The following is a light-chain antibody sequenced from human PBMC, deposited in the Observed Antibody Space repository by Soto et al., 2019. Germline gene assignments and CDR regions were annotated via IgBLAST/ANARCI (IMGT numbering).Light chain of an antibody. CDR1: SSNIGSNY. CDR3: AAWYDSLSGSKHV. CDR2: SNN. Sequence: QSALTQPPSASGTPGQRVTISCSGSSSNIGSNYVYWYQQLPGTAPKLLIYSNNQRPSGVPDRFSGSKSGTSASLAISGLRSEDEADYYCAAWYDSLSGSKHVLGXGTKVTVL. V-gene: IGLV1-47*02. J-gene: IGLJ1*01.